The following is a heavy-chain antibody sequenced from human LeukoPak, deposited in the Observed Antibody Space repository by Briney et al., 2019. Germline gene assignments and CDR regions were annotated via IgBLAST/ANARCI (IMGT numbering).Heavy chain of an antibody. Sequence: GGSLRLSCAASGFTFSSYSMNWVRQAPGKGLEWVSSISSSSSYIYYADSVKGRFTISRDNAKNSLYLQMNSLRAEDTAVYYCAREHCSGGSCYPDAFDIWGQGTMVTASS. CDR2: ISSSSSYI. CDR1: GFTFSSYS. D-gene: IGHD2-15*01. J-gene: IGHJ3*02. V-gene: IGHV3-21*01. CDR3: AREHCSGGSCYPDAFDI.